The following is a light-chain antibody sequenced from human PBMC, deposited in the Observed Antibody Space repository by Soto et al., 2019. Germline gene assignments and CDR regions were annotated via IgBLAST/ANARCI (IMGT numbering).Light chain of an antibody. CDR3: QQYYSFPRT. Sequence: QSPSLLPPSTGDSVTIRCRMSQGISSYLAXYXXKPGXXXEXXXYAASTLQSGVPSRFSGSGYGTDVTLTISCMQSEDFATYYCQQYYSFPRTFGQGNKVDI. CDR1: QGISSY. V-gene: IGKV1D-8*01. J-gene: IGKJ1*01. CDR2: AAS.